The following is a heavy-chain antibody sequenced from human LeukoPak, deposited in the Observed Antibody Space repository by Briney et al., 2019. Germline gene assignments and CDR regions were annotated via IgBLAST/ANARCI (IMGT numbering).Heavy chain of an antibody. D-gene: IGHD2-15*01. J-gene: IGHJ4*02. CDR1: GGSFRGYY. V-gene: IGHV4-34*01. CDR2: INHSGST. CDR3: ASVDVGFALLLGY. Sequence: SETLSLTCAVYGGSFRGYYWSWVRQPPGKGLEWIGEINHSGSTNYNPSLKSRVTISVDTSKNQFSLKLSSVTAADTAVYYCASVDVGFALLLGYWGQGTLVTVSS.